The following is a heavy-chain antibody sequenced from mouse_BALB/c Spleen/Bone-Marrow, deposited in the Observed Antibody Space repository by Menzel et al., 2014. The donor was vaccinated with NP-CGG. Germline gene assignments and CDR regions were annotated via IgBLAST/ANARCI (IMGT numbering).Heavy chain of an antibody. D-gene: IGHD2-2*01. CDR2: ISYDGGN. CDR1: GYSITSGYY. CDR3: ARGGLGYAMDY. Sequence: EVKLMESGPGLVKPSQSLSLTCSVTGYSITSGYYWNWIRQFPGNKLEWMGYISYDGGNNYIPSLKHRISITRDTSKNQFFLKLNSVTAEDTATYYWARGGLGYAMDYWGQGTSVTVSS. V-gene: IGHV3-6*02. J-gene: IGHJ4*01.